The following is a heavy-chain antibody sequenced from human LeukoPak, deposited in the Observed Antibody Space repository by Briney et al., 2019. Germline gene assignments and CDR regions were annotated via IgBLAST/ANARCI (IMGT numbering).Heavy chain of an antibody. CDR3: AKDRYYGDYFDY. D-gene: IGHD4-17*01. CDR1: GFTFSDYY. Sequence: GGSLRLSCAASGFTFSDYYMSWIRQAPGKGLEWVSYISSSGSTTYYADSVKGRFTISRDNSKNTLYLQMNSLRAEDTAVYYCAKDRYYGDYFDYWGQGTLVTVSS. V-gene: IGHV3-11*01. J-gene: IGHJ4*02. CDR2: ISSSGSTT.